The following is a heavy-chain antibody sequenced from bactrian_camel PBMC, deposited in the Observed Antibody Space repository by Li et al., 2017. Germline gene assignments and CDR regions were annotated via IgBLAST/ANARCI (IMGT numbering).Heavy chain of an antibody. D-gene: IGHD3*01. Sequence: HVQLVESGGGSVQAGGSLKLSCAVSGNSYSGYCMGWFRVGVGKEREEVATIDVYGSVRYAESVKGRFTVSRDNYRKALFLNMNTLKPEDSAMYYCAAHPGDWCYTPVRANFRWWGQGTQVTVS. J-gene: IGHJ4*01. CDR2: IDVYGSVR. CDR1: GNSYSGYC. V-gene: IGHV3-3*01. CDR3: AAHPGDWCYTPVRANFRW.